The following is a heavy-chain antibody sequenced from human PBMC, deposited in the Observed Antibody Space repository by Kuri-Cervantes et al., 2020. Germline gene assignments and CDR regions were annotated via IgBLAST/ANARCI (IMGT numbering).Heavy chain of an antibody. D-gene: IGHD3-22*01. V-gene: IGHV4-4*07. CDR3: ARESAWVTGYYYPYYYYGMDV. J-gene: IGHJ6*02. Sequence: GSLRPSCTVSGGSISSYYWSWIRQPAGKGLEWIGRIYTSGSTNYNPSLKSRVTMSVDTSKNQFSLKLSSVTAADTAVYYCARESAWVTGYYYPYYYYGMDVWGQGTTVTVSS. CDR2: IYTSGST. CDR1: GGSISSYY.